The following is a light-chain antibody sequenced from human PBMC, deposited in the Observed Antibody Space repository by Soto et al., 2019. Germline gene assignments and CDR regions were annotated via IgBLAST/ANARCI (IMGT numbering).Light chain of an antibody. V-gene: IGKV1-39*01. CDR2: AAS. CDR1: QTISND. J-gene: IGKJ4*01. Sequence: DIQMTQSPSSLSASVGDRVTITCRASQTISNDIDWYQQKPGKAPNLLIYAASSLQSGVPSRFSGSGSGTDFTLTISSLQPEDFATYYCQQSYSTPLTFGGGTNVEIK. CDR3: QQSYSTPLT.